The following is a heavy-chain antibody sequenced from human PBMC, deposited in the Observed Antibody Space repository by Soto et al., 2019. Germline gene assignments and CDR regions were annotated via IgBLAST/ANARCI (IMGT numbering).Heavy chain of an antibody. J-gene: IGHJ1*01. CDR2: ISGSGGST. D-gene: IGHD6-13*01. V-gene: IGHV3-23*01. CDR1: GFTFSSYA. Sequence: EVQLLESGGGLVQPGGSLRLSCAASGFTFSSYAMSWVRQAPGKGLEWVSAISGSGGSTYYADSVKGRFTISRDNSKNTLYLQMNSLRAEDTAVYYCAKELIQQLVLSASYFQHWGQGTLVTVSS. CDR3: AKELIQQLVLSASYFQH.